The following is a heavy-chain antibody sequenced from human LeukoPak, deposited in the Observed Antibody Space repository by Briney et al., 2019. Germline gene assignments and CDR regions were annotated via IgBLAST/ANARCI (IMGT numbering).Heavy chain of an antibody. V-gene: IGHV4-34*01. J-gene: IGHJ6*03. CDR2: INHSGST. CDR3: AIYGSGSYSMTYYYYYYMDV. D-gene: IGHD3-10*01. CDR1: GGSFSGYY. Sequence: SETLSLTCAVYGGSFSGYYWSWIRQPPGKGLEWIGEINHSGSTNYNPSLKSRVTISVDTSKNQFSLKLSSVTAADTAVYYCAIYGSGSYSMTYYYYYYMDVWGKGTTVTIS.